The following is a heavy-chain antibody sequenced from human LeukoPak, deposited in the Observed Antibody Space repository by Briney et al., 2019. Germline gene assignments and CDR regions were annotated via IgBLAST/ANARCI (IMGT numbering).Heavy chain of an antibody. J-gene: IGHJ4*02. V-gene: IGHV4-61*02. Sequence: SETLSLTCTVSGGSISSGSYYWSWIRQPAGKGLEWIGRIYTSGSTNYNPSLKSRVTISVDTSKDQFSLKLSSVTAADTAVYYCARAQHYYDSSGLGEYWGQGTLVTVSS. CDR2: IYTSGST. CDR1: GGSISSGSYY. D-gene: IGHD3-22*01. CDR3: ARAQHYYDSSGLGEY.